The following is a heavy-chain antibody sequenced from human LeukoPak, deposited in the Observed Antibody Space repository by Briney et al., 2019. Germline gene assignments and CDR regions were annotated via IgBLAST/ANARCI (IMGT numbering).Heavy chain of an antibody. CDR3: ARRLRNSSGYFSSYYYMDV. J-gene: IGHJ6*03. V-gene: IGHV4-34*01. D-gene: IGHD3-22*01. Sequence: SETLSLTCAAYGGSFSGYYWSWIRQPPGKGLEWIGEINHSGSTNYNPSLKSRVTISVDTSKNQFSLKLSSVTAADTAVYYCARRLRNSSGYFSSYYYMDVWGKGTTVTVSS. CDR2: INHSGST. CDR1: GGSFSGYY.